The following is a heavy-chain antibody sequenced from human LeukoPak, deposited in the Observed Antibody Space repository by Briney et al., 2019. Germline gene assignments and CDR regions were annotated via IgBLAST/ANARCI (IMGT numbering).Heavy chain of an antibody. Sequence: ASVKVSCKASGGTFSSYVISWVRQAPGQGLEWMGGIIPAFGPTNYAQRFQGRLTLTADVSASTAYMALSSLASDDTAVYYCAREGEPAKTLVRGEAFDIWGQGTMVIVSS. CDR1: GGTFSSYV. CDR3: AREGEPAKTLVRGEAFDI. J-gene: IGHJ3*02. D-gene: IGHD3-10*01. V-gene: IGHV1-69*13. CDR2: IIPAFGPT.